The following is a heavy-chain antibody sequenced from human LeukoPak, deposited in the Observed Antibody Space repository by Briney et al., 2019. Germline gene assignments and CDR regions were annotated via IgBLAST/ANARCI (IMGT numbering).Heavy chain of an antibody. CDR2: IFYSGST. V-gene: IGHV4-59*11. CDR3: ARDGMAAALDY. Sequence: SETLSLTCTVSGGSINSHYWSWTRQPPGKGLEWIGYIFYSGSTNYNPSLKSRVTISVDTSKNQFSLKLSSVTAADTAVYYCARDGMAAALDYWGQGTLVTVSS. J-gene: IGHJ4*02. CDR1: GGSINSHY. D-gene: IGHD6-13*01.